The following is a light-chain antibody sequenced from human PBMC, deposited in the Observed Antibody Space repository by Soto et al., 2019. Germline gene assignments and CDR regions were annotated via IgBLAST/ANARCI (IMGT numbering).Light chain of an antibody. J-gene: IGKJ4*01. Sequence: IVMTQSPATLSVSPGERATLSCRASPSVSSNLAWYQQKPGQAPKILIYGASTRATGIPARVSGSGSGAEFTLTISSLQSEDFAIYYCPHYNSWLTFGGGNKVEGK. V-gene: IGKV3-15*01. CDR1: PSVSSN. CDR3: PHYNSWLT. CDR2: GAS.